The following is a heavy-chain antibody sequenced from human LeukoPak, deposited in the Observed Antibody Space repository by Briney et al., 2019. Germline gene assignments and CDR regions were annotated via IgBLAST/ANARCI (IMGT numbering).Heavy chain of an antibody. D-gene: IGHD2/OR15-2a*01. Sequence: SQTLSLTCAISGDSVSNNGTIWNWIRQSPSRGLEWLGRTYYRSKWYNDYAVSVKSRITINPDTSKNQFSLHLNSVTPEDTAVYYCARNWAFAMWGQGTMVTVSS. CDR2: TYYRSKWYN. V-gene: IGHV6-1*01. CDR1: GDSVSNNGTI. CDR3: ARNWAFAM. J-gene: IGHJ3*02.